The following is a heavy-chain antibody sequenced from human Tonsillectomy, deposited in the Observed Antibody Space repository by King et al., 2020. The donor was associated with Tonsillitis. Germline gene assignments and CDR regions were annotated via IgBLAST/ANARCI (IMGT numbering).Heavy chain of an antibody. D-gene: IGHD3-22*01. V-gene: IGHV4-59*08. J-gene: IGHJ2*01. CDR2: FYNSGTT. CDR3: GSRILGDYYENWYFNL. CDR1: GGSINSYY. Sequence: QLQESGPGLVKPSETLSLTCTVSGGSINSYYWTWIRQPPGKGLEWIGYFYNSGTTHYDPSLKSRVTISVDTSKNQFSLKLSSVTAADTAVYYCGSRILGDYYENWYFNLWGRGTVVTVSS.